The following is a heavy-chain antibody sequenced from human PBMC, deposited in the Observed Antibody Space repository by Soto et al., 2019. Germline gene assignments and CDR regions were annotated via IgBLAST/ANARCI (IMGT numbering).Heavy chain of an antibody. CDR3: ARDQSPSSGWPGMDV. Sequence: GASVKVSCKASGYTFTDYYMHWVRQAPGQGLEWMGWINPNSGGTNYAQKFQGRVTMTRDTSISTAYMELNRLRPDDTAVYYCARDQSPSSGWPGMDVWGQGTTVTVSS. CDR2: INPNSGGT. D-gene: IGHD6-19*01. J-gene: IGHJ6*02. CDR1: GYTFTDYY. V-gene: IGHV1-2*02.